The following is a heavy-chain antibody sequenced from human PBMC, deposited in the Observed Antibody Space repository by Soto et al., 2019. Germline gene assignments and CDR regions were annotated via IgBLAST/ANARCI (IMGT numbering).Heavy chain of an antibody. D-gene: IGHD4-17*01. V-gene: IGHV4-59*08. CDR3: ARQYDYGDRFDC. Sequence: SETLSLTCTVSGGSISSYYWSWIRQPPGKGLEWIGYIYYSGSTNYNPSLKSRVTISVDTSKNQFSLKLSSVTAADTAVYYCARQYDYGDRFDCWGQGTLVTVSS. CDR2: IYYSGST. CDR1: GGSISSYY. J-gene: IGHJ4*02.